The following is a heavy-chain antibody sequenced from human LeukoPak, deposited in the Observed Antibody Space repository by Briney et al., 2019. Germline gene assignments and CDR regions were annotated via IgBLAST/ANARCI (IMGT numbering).Heavy chain of an antibody. CDR2: VYYSGNI. Sequence: SETLSLTCTVSGGSISSYYWSWIRQPPGKGLEWIGYVYYSGNIHYTPSPKSRATTSAAASKTQSSLNLNSVTAADTAVYYCARLPSFSLWLGEPYPKHVDVSGHGTTVTASS. V-gene: IGHV4-59*08. CDR3: ARLPSFSLWLGEPYPKHVDV. D-gene: IGHD3-10*01. CDR1: GGSISSYY. J-gene: IGHJ6*02.